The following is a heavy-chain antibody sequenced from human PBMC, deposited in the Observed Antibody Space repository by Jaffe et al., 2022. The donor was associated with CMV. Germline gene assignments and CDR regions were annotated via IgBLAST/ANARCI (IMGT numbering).Heavy chain of an antibody. Sequence: QVQLQESGPGLVKPSETLSLTCTVSGGSISSYYWSWIRQPPGKGLEWIGYIYYSGSTNYNPSLKSRVTISVDTSKNQFSLKLSSVTAADTAVYYCARRGYNWINRHAFDIWGQGTMVTVSS. CDR3: ARRGYNWINRHAFDI. CDR2: IYYSGST. J-gene: IGHJ3*02. V-gene: IGHV4-59*08. CDR1: GGSISSYY. D-gene: IGHD1-20*01.